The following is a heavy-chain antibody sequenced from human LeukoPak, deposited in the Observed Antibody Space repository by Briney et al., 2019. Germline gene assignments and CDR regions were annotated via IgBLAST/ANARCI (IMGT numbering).Heavy chain of an antibody. CDR2: ISSGSSAI. J-gene: IGHJ4*02. Sequence: GGSLRLSCEAFGFTFTTYSMTWVRQAPGKGLEWVSIISSGSSAIFSADALKGRFTISRDDAKNLLYLDMNSLRAEDTAVYYCARGHTAVTRHFDFWGQGTLVTVSS. V-gene: IGHV3-21*01. D-gene: IGHD4-17*01. CDR3: ARGHTAVTRHFDF. CDR1: GFTFTTYS.